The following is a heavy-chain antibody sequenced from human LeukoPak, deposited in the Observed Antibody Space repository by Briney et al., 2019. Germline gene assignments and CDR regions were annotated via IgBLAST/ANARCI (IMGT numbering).Heavy chain of an antibody. CDR1: GYTFTGYY. D-gene: IGHD3-16*01. Sequence: ASVKVSCRASGYTFTGYYMHWVRQAPGQGLEWMGWINPNSGGTNYAQKFQGRVTMTRDTSISTAYMELSRLRSDDTAVYYCARDYYEQPVSLTADWFDPWGQGTLVTVSS. J-gene: IGHJ5*02. V-gene: IGHV1-2*02. CDR2: INPNSGGT. CDR3: ARDYYEQPVSLTADWFDP.